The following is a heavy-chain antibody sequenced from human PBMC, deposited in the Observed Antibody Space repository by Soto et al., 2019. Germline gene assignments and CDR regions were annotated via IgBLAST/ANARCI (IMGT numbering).Heavy chain of an antibody. D-gene: IGHD2-15*01. CDR3: ARDAGGPGDY. J-gene: IGHJ4*02. CDR1: GGSISSYY. Sequence: SETLSLTCTVSGGSISSYYWSWIRQPPGKGLEWIGYIYYSGSTSYNPSLTSRVTLSADTPKNQFSLKLRSVTAADTAVYYCARDAGGPGDYWGQGVLVTVS. CDR2: IYYSGST. V-gene: IGHV4-59*01.